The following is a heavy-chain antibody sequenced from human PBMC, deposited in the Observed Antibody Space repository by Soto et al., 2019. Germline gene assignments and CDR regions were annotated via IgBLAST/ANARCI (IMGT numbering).Heavy chain of an antibody. Sequence: ASVKVSCKASGGTFSSYAISWVRQAPGQGLEWMGGIIPIFGTANYAQKFQGRVTITADESTSTAYMELSSLRSEDTAVYYCARSLQYYYDSSGYYLAGYWGQGTLVTVSS. V-gene: IGHV1-69*13. D-gene: IGHD3-22*01. J-gene: IGHJ4*02. CDR1: GGTFSSYA. CDR3: ARSLQYYYDSSGYYLAGY. CDR2: IIPIFGTA.